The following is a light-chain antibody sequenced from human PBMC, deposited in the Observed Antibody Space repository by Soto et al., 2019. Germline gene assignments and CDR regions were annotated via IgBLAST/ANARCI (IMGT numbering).Light chain of an antibody. CDR1: QSVLYSPNTKNY. CDR2: WPS. Sequence: DIVMTQSTDSLAVSLGERATINCKSSQSVLYSPNTKNYLAWYQQKPGQPPRLLVYWPSTRESGVPDRCSCSGSGTDFTLTISSLQAEDAAVYDCPQYHSAPQTFGQGSKVEIK. V-gene: IGKV4-1*01. CDR3: PQYHSAPQT. J-gene: IGKJ1*01.